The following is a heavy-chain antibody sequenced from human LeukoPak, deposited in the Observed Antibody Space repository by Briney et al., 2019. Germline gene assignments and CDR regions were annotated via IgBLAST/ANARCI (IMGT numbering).Heavy chain of an antibody. CDR1: GYTFTSYD. D-gene: IGHD3-10*01. V-gene: IGHV1-8*01. Sequence: ASVKVSCKASGYTFTSYDINWVRQAAGQGLEWMGWMNPNSGNTGYAQKFQGRATMTRNTSISTAYMELSSLRSEDTAVYYCAREGRYYGSGSYYSSYGMDVWGQGTTVTVSS. CDR2: MNPNSGNT. J-gene: IGHJ6*02. CDR3: AREGRYYGSGSYYSSYGMDV.